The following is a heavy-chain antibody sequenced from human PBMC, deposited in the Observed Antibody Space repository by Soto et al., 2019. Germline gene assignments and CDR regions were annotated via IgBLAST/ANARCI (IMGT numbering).Heavy chain of an antibody. Sequence: EVHLVESGGGLVKPGGSLRLSCAASGFPFSSYGMNWVRQAPGKGLEWVSSISTGSTFIYNADSVKGRFTISRDNAKNSLYLQMNSLRAEDTAVYYCARDDGVTMEWSYGMDVWGQGTTVTVSS. J-gene: IGHJ6*02. CDR2: ISTGSTFI. V-gene: IGHV3-21*01. CDR1: GFPFSSYG. CDR3: ARDDGVTMEWSYGMDV. D-gene: IGHD3-3*01.